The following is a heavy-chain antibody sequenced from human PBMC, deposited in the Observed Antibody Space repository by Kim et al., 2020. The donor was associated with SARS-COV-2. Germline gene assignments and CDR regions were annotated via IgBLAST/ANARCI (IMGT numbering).Heavy chain of an antibody. J-gene: IGHJ4*02. V-gene: IGHV3-33*01. Sequence: GGSLRLSCAASGFTFSSYGMHWVRQAPGKGLEWVAVIWYDGSNKYYADSVKGRFTISRDNSKNTLYLQMNSLRAEDTAVYYCARDLHPAGRLDYWGQGTLVTVSS. CDR2: IWYDGSNK. D-gene: IGHD3-10*01. CDR3: ARDLHPAGRLDY. CDR1: GFTFSSYG.